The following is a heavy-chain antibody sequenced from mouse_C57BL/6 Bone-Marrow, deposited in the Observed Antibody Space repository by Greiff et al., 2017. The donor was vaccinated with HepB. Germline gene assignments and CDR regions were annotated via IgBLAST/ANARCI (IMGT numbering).Heavy chain of an antibody. CDR1: GYTFTSYW. D-gene: IGHD2-1*01. CDR3: AREDYGNYPAWFAY. Sequence: VQLQQSGAELVKPGASVKLSCKASGYTFTSYWMHWVKQRPGQGLEWIGMIHPNSGSTNYNEKFKSKATLTVDKSSSTAYMQLSSLTSEDSAVYYCAREDYGNYPAWFAYWGQGTLVTVSA. V-gene: IGHV1-64*01. J-gene: IGHJ3*01. CDR2: IHPNSGST.